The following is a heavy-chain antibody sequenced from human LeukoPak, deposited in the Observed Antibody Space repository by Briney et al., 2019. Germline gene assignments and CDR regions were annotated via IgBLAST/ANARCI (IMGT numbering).Heavy chain of an antibody. CDR1: RFTFSSYA. CDR3: AKDGDSGGYYVLYYFDY. D-gene: IGHD3-22*01. Sequence: PGRSLRLSCAASRFTFSSYAMHWVRQAPGKGLEWVAVISYDGSNKYYADSVKGRFTISRDNSKNTVYLQMNSLRVEDTAIYYCAKDGDSGGYYVLYYFDYWGQGTLITVSS. CDR2: ISYDGSNK. V-gene: IGHV3-30-3*01. J-gene: IGHJ4*02.